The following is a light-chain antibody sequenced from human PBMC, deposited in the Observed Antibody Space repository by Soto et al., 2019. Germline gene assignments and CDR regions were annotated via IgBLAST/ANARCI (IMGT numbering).Light chain of an antibody. J-gene: IGKJ4*02. CDR2: KAA. CDR1: QSISSW. CDR3: QHYNTCPTT. Sequence: DIQMTQSPSTLSASVGDSVTITCRASQSISSWLAWYQHKPGKAPTVLIYKAATLETGVPSRFSVSGSGTEFTPAIGRLQPDDFVKYDCQHYNTCPTTFGGGTKVEIK. V-gene: IGKV1-5*03.